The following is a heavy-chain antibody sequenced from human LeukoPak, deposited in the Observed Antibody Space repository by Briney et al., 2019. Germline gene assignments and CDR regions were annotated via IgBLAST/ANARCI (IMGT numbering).Heavy chain of an antibody. V-gene: IGHV4-34*01. Sequence: SETLSLTCAVYGESFSGYYWSWVRQPPGKGLEWIGEINHTGGTNYNPSLKSRVTISVDTSKNQFSLKLNSVTAADTAVYYCARIGVSTGWTFDYWGQGTLVTVSS. CDR1: GESFSGYY. CDR3: ARIGVSTGWTFDY. J-gene: IGHJ4*02. CDR2: INHTGGT. D-gene: IGHD2-8*02.